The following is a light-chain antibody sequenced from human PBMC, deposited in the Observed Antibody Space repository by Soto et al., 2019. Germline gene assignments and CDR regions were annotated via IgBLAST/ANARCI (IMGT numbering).Light chain of an antibody. V-gene: IGKV1-9*01. CDR2: SIS. J-gene: IGKJ2*01. CDR3: QQLYTYPHT. Sequence: IHVTQSPSILSASVGDSVTITCRTSQGVQNSFAWYQQKSGKAPRLLIYSISSLKSGVPSRFSGSGSGAEFTLTITNLQPEDFATYFCQQLYTYPHTFGLGTQLQI. CDR1: QGVQNS.